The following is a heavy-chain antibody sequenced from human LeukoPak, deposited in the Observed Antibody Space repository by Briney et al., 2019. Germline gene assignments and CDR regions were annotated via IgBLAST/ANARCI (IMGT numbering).Heavy chain of an antibody. V-gene: IGHV1-2*02. CDR1: GYTFTGYY. CDR3: ASYDFWSGKPGY. CDR2: INPNSGGT. D-gene: IGHD3-3*01. J-gene: IGHJ4*02. Sequence: ASVKVSCKASGYTFTGYYMHWVRQAPGQGLEWMGWINPNSGGTNYAQKFQGRVTMTRDTSISTAHMELSRLRSDDTAVYYCASYDFWSGKPGYWGQGTLVTVSS.